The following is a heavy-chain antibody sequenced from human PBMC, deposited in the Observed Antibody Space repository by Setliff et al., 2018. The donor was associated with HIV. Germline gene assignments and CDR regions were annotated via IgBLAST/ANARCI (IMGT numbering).Heavy chain of an antibody. D-gene: IGHD3-3*01. CDR1: GGSFSVYY. CDR2: INHSGST. J-gene: IGHJ3*02. Sequence: SETLSLTCAVYGGSFSVYYWNWIRQPPGKGLEWIGEINHSGSTNYNSSLKSRVTISVDTSKNQFSLMLSSVTAADTAVYYCARRRPYRVFGVRGAFDIWGQGTMVTVSS. V-gene: IGHV4-34*01. CDR3: ARRRPYRVFGVRGAFDI.